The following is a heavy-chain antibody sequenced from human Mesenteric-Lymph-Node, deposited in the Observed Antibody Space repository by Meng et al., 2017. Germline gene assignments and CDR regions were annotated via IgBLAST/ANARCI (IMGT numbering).Heavy chain of an antibody. J-gene: IGHJ4*02. CDR3: TRGEDYDFWSAYAY. V-gene: IGHV3-23*01. CDR1: GFTFSSYA. Sequence: GESLKISCAASGFTFSSYAMHWVRQAPGKGLEWVSAISGSGGSTYYADSVKGRFTISRDNSKNTLYLQMNSLRAEDTAVYYCTRGEDYDFWSAYAYWGQGTLVTVSS. D-gene: IGHD3-3*01. CDR2: ISGSGGST.